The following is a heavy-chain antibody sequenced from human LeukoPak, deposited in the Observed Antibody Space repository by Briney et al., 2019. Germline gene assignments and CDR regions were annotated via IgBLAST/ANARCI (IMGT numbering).Heavy chain of an antibody. Sequence: ASVTVSCKASGYTFTNYHINWVRQATGQGLEWVGWMNPINGDSGFAQKFQGRVTITRDSSISTSYMELRSLTSEDTAVYFCARTTSFTASGYDYWGAGALVTVSS. V-gene: IGHV1-8*03. D-gene: IGHD6-25*01. CDR3: ARTTSFTASGYDY. J-gene: IGHJ4*02. CDR1: GYTFTNYH. CDR2: MNPINGDS.